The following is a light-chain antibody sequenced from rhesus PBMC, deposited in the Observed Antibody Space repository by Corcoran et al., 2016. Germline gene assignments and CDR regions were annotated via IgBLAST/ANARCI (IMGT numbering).Light chain of an antibody. CDR3: QQYNNSPLT. Sequence: DIQMTQSPSSLSASVGDRVTITCRASQDINNYLSWYQQKPGKAPKPLIYYASNLETGVPSRFSGSRSGTDYTHTIRSLPPEDIATYYCQQYNNSPLTFGGGTKVEI. CDR2: YAS. J-gene: IGKJ4*01. CDR1: QDINNY. V-gene: IGKV1-66*01.